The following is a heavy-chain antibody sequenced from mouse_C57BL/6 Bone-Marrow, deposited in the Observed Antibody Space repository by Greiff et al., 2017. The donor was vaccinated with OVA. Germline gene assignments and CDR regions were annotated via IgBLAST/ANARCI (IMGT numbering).Heavy chain of an antibody. CDR2: IDPENGDT. D-gene: IGHD2-2*01. V-gene: IGHV14-4*01. Sequence: EVQLQQSGAELVRPGASVKLSCTASGFNIKDDYMHWVKQRPEQGLEWIGWIDPENGDTEYASKFQGKATITADTSSNTAYLQLSSLTSEDTAVYYCTAEVMFTTRFAYWGQGTLVTVSA. J-gene: IGHJ3*01. CDR3: TAEVMFTTRFAY. CDR1: GFNIKDDY.